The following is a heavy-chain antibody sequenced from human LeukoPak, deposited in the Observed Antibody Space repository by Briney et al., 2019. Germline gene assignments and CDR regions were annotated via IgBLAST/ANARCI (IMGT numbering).Heavy chain of an antibody. CDR3: CGSSLAGSDGMDV. D-gene: IGHD6-19*01. Sequence: ASVKVSCKASGYTFTGYYVHWVRQAPGQGLEWMGWINPNSGGTNYAQKSQGRVTMTRDTSISTAYMELSRLRSDDTAVYYCCGSSLAGSDGMDVWGQGTTVTVSS. V-gene: IGHV1-2*02. J-gene: IGHJ6*02. CDR1: GYTFTGYY. CDR2: INPNSGGT.